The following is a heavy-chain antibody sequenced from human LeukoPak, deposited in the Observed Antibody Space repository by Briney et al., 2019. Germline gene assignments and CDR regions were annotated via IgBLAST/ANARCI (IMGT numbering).Heavy chain of an antibody. J-gene: IGHJ4*02. D-gene: IGHD2-21*02. CDR2: ISSSGSTI. CDR1: GFTVSSNY. V-gene: IGHV3-11*04. Sequence: GGSLRLSCAASGFTVSSNYMSWIRQAPGKGLEWVSYISSSGSTIYYADSVKGRFTISRDNAKNSLYLQMNSLRAEDTAVYFCARDNRDWAFDYWGQGTLVTVSS. CDR3: ARDNRDWAFDY.